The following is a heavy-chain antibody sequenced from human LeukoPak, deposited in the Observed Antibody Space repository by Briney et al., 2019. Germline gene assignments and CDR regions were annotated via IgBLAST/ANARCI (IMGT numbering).Heavy chain of an antibody. D-gene: IGHD4-23*01. CDR2: IYYSGST. V-gene: IGHV4-59*12. Sequence: SETLSLTCTVSGGSISSYYWSWIRQPPGKGLEWIGYIYYSGSTNYNPSLKSRVTISVDTSKNQFSLKLSSVTAADTAVYYCARGGTVVNLSFWGQGTLVTVSS. J-gene: IGHJ4*02. CDR1: GGSISSYY. CDR3: ARGGTVVNLSF.